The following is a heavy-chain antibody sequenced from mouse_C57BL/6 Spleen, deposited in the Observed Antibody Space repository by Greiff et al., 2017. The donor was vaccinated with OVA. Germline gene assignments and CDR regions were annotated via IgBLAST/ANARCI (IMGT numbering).Heavy chain of an antibody. Sequence: QVQLKQSGAELVKPGASVKMSCKASGYTFTTYPIEWMKQNHGKSLEWIGNFHPYNDDTKYNEKFKGKATLTVEKSSSTVYLRLSRLTSDDSAVYYCARGGAQATSAWFAYWGQGTLVTVSA. J-gene: IGHJ3*01. CDR2: FHPYNDDT. CDR1: GYTFTTYP. D-gene: IGHD3-2*02. V-gene: IGHV1-47*01. CDR3: ARGGAQATSAWFAY.